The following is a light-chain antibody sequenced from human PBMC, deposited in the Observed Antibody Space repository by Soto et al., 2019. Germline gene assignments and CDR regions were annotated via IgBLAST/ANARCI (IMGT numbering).Light chain of an antibody. Sequence: DIQMTQSPSSVSASVGDRVTITCRASQGISSWLAWYQQKPGTAPKLLIYAASSLQSGVPSRFSGSGSGTEFTLTITSLHPADVATSYCQQANSFPITFGQGTRLEIK. CDR3: QQANSFPIT. CDR2: AAS. V-gene: IGKV1-12*01. J-gene: IGKJ5*01. CDR1: QGISSW.